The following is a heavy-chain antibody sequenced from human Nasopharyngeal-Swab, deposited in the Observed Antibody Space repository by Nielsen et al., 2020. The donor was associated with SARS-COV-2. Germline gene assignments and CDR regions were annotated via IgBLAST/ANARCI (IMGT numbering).Heavy chain of an antibody. CDR1: GYSFTSYW. D-gene: IGHD3-22*01. CDR2: IYPGDSDT. Sequence: GESLKISCKGSGYSFTSYWIGWVRQMPGKGLEWMGIIYPGDSDTRYSPSFQGQVTISADKSISTAYLQWSSLKASDTAMYYCARQYDSSGYYSYYYYGMDAWGQGTTVTVSS. CDR3: ARQYDSSGYYSYYYYGMDA. J-gene: IGHJ6*02. V-gene: IGHV5-51*01.